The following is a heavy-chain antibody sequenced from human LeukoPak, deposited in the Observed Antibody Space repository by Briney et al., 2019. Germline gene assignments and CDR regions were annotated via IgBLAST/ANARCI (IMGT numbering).Heavy chain of an antibody. CDR1: GYTFTSYD. CDR3: ARSKGGYSYGADAFDI. J-gene: IGHJ3*02. D-gene: IGHD5-18*01. V-gene: IGHV1-8*02. CDR2: MNPNSGNT. Sequence: GASVKVSCKASGYTFTSYDINWVRQATGQGLEWMGWMNPNSGNTGYAQKFQGRVTMTRNTSISTAYMELSSLRSEDTAVYYCARSKGGYSYGADAFDIWGQGTMVTVSS.